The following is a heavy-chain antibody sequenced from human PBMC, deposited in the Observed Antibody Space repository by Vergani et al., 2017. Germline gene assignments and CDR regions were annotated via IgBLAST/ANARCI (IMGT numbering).Heavy chain of an antibody. D-gene: IGHD5-12*01. CDR3: AKDYNIMGALHY. J-gene: IGHJ4*02. CDR1: GFRFREHG. V-gene: IGHV3-23*01. CDR2: ISGHDHRT. Sequence: EVQLLESGGGSVQPGESLRLSCVASGFRFREHGMNWVRQAPGKGLEWVSGISGHDHRTLYADSVKGRFIISRDNSKNTLFLQLKPLRAEDTGVYYCAKDYNIMGALHYWGQGTLVAVSS.